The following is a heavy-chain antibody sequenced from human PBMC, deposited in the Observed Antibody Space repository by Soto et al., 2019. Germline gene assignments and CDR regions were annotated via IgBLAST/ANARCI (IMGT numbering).Heavy chain of an antibody. Sequence: SLRLSCEASGFTFSNYAMSWVRQAPGKGLEWVSVINPAGVATYYADSVKGRSTMSRDNSKNTLYLQLNSLRAEDTAVYYCLKEELRPTGGGNLTGYFDYWGQGVLVTVSS. CDR2: INPAGVAT. D-gene: IGHD3-16*01. CDR3: LKEELRPTGGGNLTGYFDY. V-gene: IGHV3-23*01. CDR1: GFTFSNYA. J-gene: IGHJ4*02.